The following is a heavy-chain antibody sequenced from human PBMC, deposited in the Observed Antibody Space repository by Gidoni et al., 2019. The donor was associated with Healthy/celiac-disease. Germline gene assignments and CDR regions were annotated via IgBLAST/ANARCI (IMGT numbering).Heavy chain of an antibody. Sequence: QVQLVQSGAEVKKPGASVKVSCKASGYTFTSYAMHWVRQSPGQRREWMGWINAGNGNTKYSQKFQGRVTITRDTSASTAYMELSSLRSEDTAVYYCARVRIFGVAYYYGMDVWGQGTTVTVSS. CDR2: INAGNGNT. V-gene: IGHV1-3*01. J-gene: IGHJ6*02. CDR1: GYTFTSYA. D-gene: IGHD3-3*01. CDR3: ARVRIFGVAYYYGMDV.